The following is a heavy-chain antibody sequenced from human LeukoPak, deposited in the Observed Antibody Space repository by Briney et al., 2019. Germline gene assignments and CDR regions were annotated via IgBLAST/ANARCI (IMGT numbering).Heavy chain of an antibody. CDR1: GGSISSYY. Sequence: PSETLSLTCTVSGGSISSYYWSWIRQPPGKGLEWIGYIYYSGSTNYNPSLKSRVTISVDTSKNQFSLKLSSVTAADTAVYYCARAQWNGWFDPWGQGTLVTVSS. V-gene: IGHV4-59*01. J-gene: IGHJ5*02. CDR3: ARAQWNGWFDP. D-gene: IGHD1-1*01. CDR2: IYYSGST.